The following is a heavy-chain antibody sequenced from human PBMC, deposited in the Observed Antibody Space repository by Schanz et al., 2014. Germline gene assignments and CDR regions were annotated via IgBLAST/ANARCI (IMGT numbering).Heavy chain of an antibody. V-gene: IGHV3-48*04. CDR2: ISWNSGSI. CDR1: GFTFSTYY. J-gene: IGHJ5*02. CDR3: ARQPGRITVSGVVSNWFDP. D-gene: IGHD3-3*01. Sequence: EVQLVESGGGLVKPGGSLRLSCAASGFTFSTYYMNWVRQAPGKGLEWVSSISWNSGSIDYADSVKGRFTISRDNAKNSLYLQVNNLSAEDTAVYYCARQPGRITVSGVVSNWFDPWGQGTLVTVSS.